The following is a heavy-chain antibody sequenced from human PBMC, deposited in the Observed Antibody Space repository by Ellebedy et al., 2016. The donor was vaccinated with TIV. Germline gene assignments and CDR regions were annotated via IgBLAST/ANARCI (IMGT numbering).Heavy chain of an antibody. CDR3: ASYLAPYYYDSSGLTN. V-gene: IGHV4-59*01. Sequence: SETLSLXXTVSGGSISSYYWSWIRQPPGKGLEWIGYIYYSGSTNYNPSLKSRVTISVDTSKNQFSLKLSSVTAADTAVYYCASYLAPYYYDSSGLTNWGQGTLVTVSS. CDR2: IYYSGST. D-gene: IGHD3-22*01. CDR1: GGSISSYY. J-gene: IGHJ4*02.